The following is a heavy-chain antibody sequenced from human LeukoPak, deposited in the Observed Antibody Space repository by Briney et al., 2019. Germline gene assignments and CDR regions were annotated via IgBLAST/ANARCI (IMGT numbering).Heavy chain of an antibody. D-gene: IGHD4-11*01. J-gene: IGHJ5*02. CDR2: IYYSGNT. CDR1: GGSFSSGIYY. V-gene: IGHV4-61*01. Sequence: SETLSLTCTVSGGSFSSGIYYWSWIRQPPGKGLEWIGYIYYSGNTNYNPSLKNRVTISVDTSKNQFSLRLSSVTAADMAVYFCARGPSTVSVWFDPWGQGTLVTVSS. CDR3: ARGPSTVSVWFDP.